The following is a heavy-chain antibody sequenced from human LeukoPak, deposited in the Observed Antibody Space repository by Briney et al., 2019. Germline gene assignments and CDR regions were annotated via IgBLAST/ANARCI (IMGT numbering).Heavy chain of an antibody. CDR2: IYSGGST. V-gene: IGHV3-53*01. Sequence: GGSLRLSCAASGFTFSSYSMNWVRQAPGKGLGRVSVIYSGGSTYYADSVKGRFTISRDNSKNTLYLQMNSLRAEDTAVYYCAREGYSSGWFRHWGQGTLVTVSS. D-gene: IGHD6-19*01. CDR1: GFTFSSYS. CDR3: AREGYSSGWFRH. J-gene: IGHJ4*02.